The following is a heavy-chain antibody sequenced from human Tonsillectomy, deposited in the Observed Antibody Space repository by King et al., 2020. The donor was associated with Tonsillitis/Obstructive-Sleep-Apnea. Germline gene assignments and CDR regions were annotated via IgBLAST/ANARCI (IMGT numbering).Heavy chain of an antibody. CDR3: ARGVVVVPAAGYYYYYYMDV. V-gene: IGHV1-69*06. J-gene: IGHJ6*03. D-gene: IGHD2-2*01. CDR1: GGTFSSYA. CDR2: IIPIFGTA. Sequence: VQLVQSGAEVKKPGSSVKVSCKASGGTFSSYAISWVRQAPGQGLEWMGGIIPIFGTANYAQKFQGRVTITADKSTSTAYMELSSLRSEDTAVYYCARGVVVVPAAGYYYYYYMDVWGKGTTVTVSS.